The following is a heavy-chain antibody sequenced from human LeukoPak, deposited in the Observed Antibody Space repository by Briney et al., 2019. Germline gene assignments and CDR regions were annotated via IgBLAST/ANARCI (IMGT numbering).Heavy chain of an antibody. CDR3: ARGGGILRFLEWLSSRGMDV. Sequence: GGSLRLSCAASGFTFSSYWMSWVRQAPGKGLEWVANIKQDGSEKYYVDSVKGRFTISRDNAKNSLYLQKNSLRAEDTAVYYCARGGGILRFLEWLSSRGMDVWGQGTTVTVSS. J-gene: IGHJ6*02. CDR1: GFTFSSYW. D-gene: IGHD3-3*01. V-gene: IGHV3-7*01. CDR2: IKQDGSEK.